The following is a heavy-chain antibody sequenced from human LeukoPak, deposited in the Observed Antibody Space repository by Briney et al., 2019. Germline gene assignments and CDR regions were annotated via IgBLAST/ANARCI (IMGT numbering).Heavy chain of an antibody. J-gene: IGHJ4*02. CDR3: ARHPTPYSSGWYLGYFDY. CDR2: IYYSGST. D-gene: IGHD6-19*01. CDR1: GGSISSYY. Sequence: PSETLSLTCTVSGGSISSYYWSWVRQPPGKGLEWIGYIYYSGSTNYNPSLKSRVTISVDTSKNQFSLKLSSVTAADTAVYYCARHPTPYSSGWYLGYFDYWGQGTLVTVSS. V-gene: IGHV4-59*08.